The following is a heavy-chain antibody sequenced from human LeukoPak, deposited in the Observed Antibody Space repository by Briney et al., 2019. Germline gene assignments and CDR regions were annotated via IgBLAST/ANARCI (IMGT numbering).Heavy chain of an antibody. CDR2: IKQDGSEK. Sequence: GGSLRLSCAASGFTFSSYWLSWVRQAPGKGLEWVANIKQDGSEKYYVDSVKGRFTISRDNAKNSLYLQMNSLRAEDTAVYYCARDPGSRYYDSSGRNQTHYWGQGTLVTVSS. CDR3: ARDPGSRYYDSSGRNQTHY. V-gene: IGHV3-7*01. J-gene: IGHJ4*02. CDR1: GFTFSSYW. D-gene: IGHD3-22*01.